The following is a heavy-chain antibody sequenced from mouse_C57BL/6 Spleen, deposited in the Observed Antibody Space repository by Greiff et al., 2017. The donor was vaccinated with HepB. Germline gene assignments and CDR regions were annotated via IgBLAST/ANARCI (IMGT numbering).Heavy chain of an antibody. J-gene: IGHJ3*01. V-gene: IGHV5-9-1*02. CDR3: TRDRGGWFAY. CDR1: GFTFSSYA. CDR2: ISSGGDYI. D-gene: IGHD2-14*01. Sequence: EVQLQESGEGLVKPGGSLKLSCAASGFTFSSYAMSWVRQTPEKRLEWVAYISSGGDYIYYADTVKGRFTISRDNARNTLYLQMSSLKSEDTAMYYCTRDRGGWFAYWGQGTLVTVSA.